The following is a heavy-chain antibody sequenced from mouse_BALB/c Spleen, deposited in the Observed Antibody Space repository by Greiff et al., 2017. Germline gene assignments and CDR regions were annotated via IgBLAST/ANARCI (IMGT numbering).Heavy chain of an antibody. J-gene: IGHJ2*01. V-gene: IGHV1-7*01. D-gene: IGHD2-1*01. Sequence: QVQLQQSGAELAKPGASVKMSCKASGYTFTSYWMHWVKQRPGQGLEWIGYINPSTGYTEYNQKFKDKATLTADKSSSTAYMQLSSLTSEDSAVYYCARDYYGNYFDYWGQGTTLTVSS. CDR1: GYTFTSYW. CDR2: INPSTGYT. CDR3: ARDYYGNYFDY.